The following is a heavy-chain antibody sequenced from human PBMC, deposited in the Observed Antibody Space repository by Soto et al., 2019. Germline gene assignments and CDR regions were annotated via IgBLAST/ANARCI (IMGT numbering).Heavy chain of an antibody. V-gene: IGHV4-39*01. Sequence: PSETLSLTCTFSGGSISSSSYYWGWIRQPPGKGLEWIGSIYYSGSTYYNPSLKSRVTISVDTSKNQFSLKLSSVTAADTAVYYCARPQGIAAAGKGEWFDPWGQGTLVTVSS. CDR2: IYYSGST. CDR1: GGSISSSSYY. D-gene: IGHD6-13*01. J-gene: IGHJ5*02. CDR3: ARPQGIAAAGKGEWFDP.